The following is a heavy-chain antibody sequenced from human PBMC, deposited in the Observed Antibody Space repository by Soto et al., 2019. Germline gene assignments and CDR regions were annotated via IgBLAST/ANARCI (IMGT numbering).Heavy chain of an antibody. Sequence: SETLSLTCTVSGGSISSSSYYWGWIRQPPGKGLEWIGSIYYSGSTYYNPSLKSRVTISVDTSKNQFSLKLSSVTAADTAVYYCARHDLMVRGVIITPRYRYYGMDVWGQGTTVTVSS. D-gene: IGHD3-10*01. J-gene: IGHJ6*02. CDR2: IYYSGST. CDR3: ARHDLMVRGVIITPRYRYYGMDV. CDR1: GGSISSSSYY. V-gene: IGHV4-39*01.